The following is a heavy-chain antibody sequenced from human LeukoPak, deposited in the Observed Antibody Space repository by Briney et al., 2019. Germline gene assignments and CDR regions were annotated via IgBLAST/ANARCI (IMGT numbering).Heavy chain of an antibody. CDR2: IYTSGST. CDR3: ARVGRITIFGVAQTNYFDY. D-gene: IGHD3-3*01. J-gene: IGHJ4*02. V-gene: IGHV4-4*07. CDR1: GGSISSYY. Sequence: SETLSLTCTVSGGSISSYYWSWIRQPAGKGLEWIGRIYTSGSTNYNPSLKSRVTMSVDTSKNQFSLKLSSVTAADTAVYYCARVGRITIFGVAQTNYFDYWGQGTLVTVSS.